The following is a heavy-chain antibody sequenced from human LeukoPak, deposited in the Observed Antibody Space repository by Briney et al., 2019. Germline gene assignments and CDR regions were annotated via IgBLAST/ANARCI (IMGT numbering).Heavy chain of an antibody. Sequence: ASVKVSCKASGYTFTSYGISWVRQAPGQGLEWMGWISTYNGNTNYAQKVQGRVTMTKDTSASTVYMELRSLRSEDTAVYYCARDARHRYCSSTSCYRGWFDPWGQGTLVTVSS. CDR3: ARDARHRYCSSTSCYRGWFDP. V-gene: IGHV1-18*01. J-gene: IGHJ5*02. D-gene: IGHD2-2*01. CDR2: ISTYNGNT. CDR1: GYTFTSYG.